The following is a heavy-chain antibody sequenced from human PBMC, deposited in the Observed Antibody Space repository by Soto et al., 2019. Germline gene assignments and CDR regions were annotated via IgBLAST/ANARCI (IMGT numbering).Heavy chain of an antibody. CDR2: IKQDGSEK. CDR1: GFTFSGYW. J-gene: IGHJ4*02. Sequence: EVQLVESGGGLVQPGGSLRLSCAASGFTFSGYWMSWVRQAPGKGLEWVANIKQDGSEKYYVDSVKGRFTISRDNAKNSLYLLMNSLRVEDTAVYYCAKNNRYCSSTNCFVFDYWGQGTLVTVSS. CDR3: AKNNRYCSSTNCFVFDY. V-gene: IGHV3-7*01. D-gene: IGHD2-2*01.